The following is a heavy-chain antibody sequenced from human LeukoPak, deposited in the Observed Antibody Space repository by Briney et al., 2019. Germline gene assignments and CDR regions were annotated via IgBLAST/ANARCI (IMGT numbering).Heavy chain of an antibody. V-gene: IGHV3-48*04. CDR1: GFTFSTYS. Sequence: GGSLRLSCAASGFTFSTYSIDWVRQAPGKGLEWISYISSSSSTIDFADSVKGRFTISRDNARNSVYLQLNSLRAEDTAVYYCARVHTSSYAADLWGQGTLVTVSS. D-gene: IGHD3-22*01. CDR2: ISSSSSTI. CDR3: ARVHTSSYAADL. J-gene: IGHJ5*02.